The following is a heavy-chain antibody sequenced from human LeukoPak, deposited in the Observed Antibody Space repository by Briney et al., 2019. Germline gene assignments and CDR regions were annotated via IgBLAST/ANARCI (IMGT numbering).Heavy chain of an antibody. CDR3: ARGGGMDV. J-gene: IGHJ6*02. Sequence: GGSLRLSCAASGFTFSRYALSWVRQGQGKGLEWVSAISVSGDNTYYADSVKGRFTVSRDNSKNTLYLQMNSLRAEDTALSYCARGGGMDVWGQGTTVAVSS. CDR2: ISVSGDNT. CDR1: GFTFSRYA. V-gene: IGHV3-23*01.